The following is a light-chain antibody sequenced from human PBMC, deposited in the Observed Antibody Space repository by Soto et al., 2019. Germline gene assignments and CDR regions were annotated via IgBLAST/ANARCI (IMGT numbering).Light chain of an antibody. CDR2: WAS. J-gene: IGKJ3*01. V-gene: IGKV4-1*01. Sequence: DIVMTQSPDSLAVSLGERATINCKSSQSVLHSSNNKNYLAWYRQKPGQPPDLLIFWASTRETGVPDRFSGSGSGTDFTLTISSLQAEDVAVYYCQQYYTTPLTFGPGTKVDIK. CDR3: QQYYTTPLT. CDR1: QSVLHSSNNKNY.